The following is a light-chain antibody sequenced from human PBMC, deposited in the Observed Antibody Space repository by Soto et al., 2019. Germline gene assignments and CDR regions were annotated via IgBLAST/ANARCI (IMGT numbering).Light chain of an antibody. Sequence: SVLTQPASVSGSPGQSITISCTGTSSDVGGYNYVSWYQQHPGKAPKLMIYDVSNRPSGISNRFSGSKSGNTASLTISGLQAEDVADYYCSSYTRSSTYVLGTGTKV. CDR3: SSYTRSSTYV. CDR2: DVS. CDR1: SSDVGGYNY. J-gene: IGLJ1*01. V-gene: IGLV2-14*01.